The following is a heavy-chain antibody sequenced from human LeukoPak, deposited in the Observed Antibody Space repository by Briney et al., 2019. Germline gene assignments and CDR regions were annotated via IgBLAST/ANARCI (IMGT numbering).Heavy chain of an antibody. J-gene: IGHJ4*02. CDR3: ARDPKGIVVVPAAVQDDY. Sequence: ASVKVSCKASGYTFTSYYMHWVRQAPGQGLEWMGIINPSGGSTSYPQKFQGRVTMTRDTSTSTVYMELSSLRSEDTAVYYCARDPKGIVVVPAAVQDDYWGQGTLVTVSS. D-gene: IGHD2-2*01. CDR2: INPSGGST. CDR1: GYTFTSYY. V-gene: IGHV1-46*01.